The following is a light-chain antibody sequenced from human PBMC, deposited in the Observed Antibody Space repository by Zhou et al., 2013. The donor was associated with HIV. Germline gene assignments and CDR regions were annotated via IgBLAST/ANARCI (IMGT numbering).Light chain of an antibody. CDR3: QQSYSTPWT. CDR1: QSISSF. Sequence: DIQMTQSPSSLSASVGDRVTITCRTSQSISSFLNWYQQKPGKAPNLLIHSASSLHSGVPSRFSASGSGTDFTLTISSLRPEDFATYYCQQSYSTPWTFGQGTKVEIK. CDR2: SAS. V-gene: IGKV1-39*01. J-gene: IGKJ1*01.